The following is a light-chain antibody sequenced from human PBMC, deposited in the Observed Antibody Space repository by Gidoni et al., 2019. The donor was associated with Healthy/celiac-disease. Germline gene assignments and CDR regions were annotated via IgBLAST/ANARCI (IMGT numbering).Light chain of an antibody. Sequence: EIVLTQSPGTLSLSPGERATLSCRASQSVSSSYLAWYQQKPGQAPRLLIYGASSRATGIPDFTLTISRLEPEDFAVDYCQQYGSSPYTFGQXTKLEIK. CDR2: GAS. J-gene: IGKJ2*01. V-gene: IGKV3-20*01. CDR1: QSVSSSY. CDR3: QQYGSSPYT.